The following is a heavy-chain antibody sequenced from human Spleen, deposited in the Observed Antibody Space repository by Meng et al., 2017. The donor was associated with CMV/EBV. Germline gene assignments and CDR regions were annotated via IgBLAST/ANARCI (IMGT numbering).Heavy chain of an antibody. Sequence: GSLRLSCAVYGGSFSSYYWTWIRQPPGKGLEWIGEINHGGGTNYNPSLKSRVAISVDTSKNQFSLKLTSVTAADTAVYYCGRGPQVSWLRSRLAAFDIWGQGTMVTVSS. CDR2: INHGGGT. J-gene: IGHJ3*02. V-gene: IGHV4-34*01. D-gene: IGHD5-12*01. CDR1: GGSFSSYY. CDR3: GRGPQVSWLRSRLAAFDI.